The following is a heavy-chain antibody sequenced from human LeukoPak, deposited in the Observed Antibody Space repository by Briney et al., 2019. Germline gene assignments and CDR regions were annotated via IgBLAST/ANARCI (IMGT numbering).Heavy chain of an antibody. CDR3: AREIVGAIKSYFDY. Sequence: PGGSLRLSCAASGLMFSSNWMSWVRLAPGKGLEWVANIKEDGTETYYVDSVKGRFTISRDNAKNSLYLQMNSLRVEDTAVYYCAREIVGAIKSYFDYWGQGTLVTASS. CDR2: IKEDGTET. CDR1: GLMFSSNW. D-gene: IGHD1-26*01. V-gene: IGHV3-7*03. J-gene: IGHJ4*02.